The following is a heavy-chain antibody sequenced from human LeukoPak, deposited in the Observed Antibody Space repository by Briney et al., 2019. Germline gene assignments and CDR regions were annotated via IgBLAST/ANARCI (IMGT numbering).Heavy chain of an antibody. Sequence: GGSLRLSCAASGFTFSTYAMSWVRQAPGKGLEWVSTISDSGANTYYADSVRGRFTISRDNSKNTLYLQMNSLRAEDTAVYYCAKVSRYCSGGSCYYHPFDYWGQGTLVTVSS. CDR3: AKVSRYCSGGSCYYHPFDY. V-gene: IGHV3-23*01. J-gene: IGHJ4*02. CDR1: GFTFSTYA. D-gene: IGHD2-15*01. CDR2: ISDSGANT.